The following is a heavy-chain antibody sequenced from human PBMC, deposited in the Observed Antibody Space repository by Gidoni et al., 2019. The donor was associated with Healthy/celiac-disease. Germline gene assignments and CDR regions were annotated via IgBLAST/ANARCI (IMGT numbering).Heavy chain of an antibody. Sequence: QVQLVQSGAEVKKPGASVKVSCKVSGYTFTSYGISWVRQAPGQGLEWMGWISAYNGNTNYAQKLQGRVTMTTDTSTSTAYMELRSLRSDDTAVYYCARGARDYGDYVGNWFDPWGQGTLVTVSS. V-gene: IGHV1-18*04. D-gene: IGHD4-17*01. CDR3: ARGARDYGDYVGNWFDP. CDR1: GYTFTSYG. J-gene: IGHJ5*02. CDR2: ISAYNGNT.